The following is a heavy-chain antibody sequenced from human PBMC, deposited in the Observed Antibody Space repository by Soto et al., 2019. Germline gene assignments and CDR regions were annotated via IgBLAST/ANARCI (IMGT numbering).Heavy chain of an antibody. V-gene: IGHV3-48*01. J-gene: IGHJ4*02. Sequence: GGSLRLSCAASGFTVSSNYMNWVRQAPRRGLEWVSHISSSSDTISYADSVKGRFTISRDNAKNSLHLQMNSLRAEDTAVYYCARSDILWTFFDFWGQGTLVTVSS. D-gene: IGHD3-16*01. CDR2: ISSSSDTI. CDR1: GFTVSSNY. CDR3: ARSDILWTFFDF.